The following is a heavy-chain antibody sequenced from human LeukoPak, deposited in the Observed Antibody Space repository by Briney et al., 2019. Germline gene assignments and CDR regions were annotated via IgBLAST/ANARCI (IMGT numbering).Heavy chain of an antibody. V-gene: IGHV3-7*01. CDR1: GFTFGNYW. CDR3: ARWAGVTDF. CDR2: IKQDGSEE. D-gene: IGHD5-18*01. Sequence: GSLRLSCAASGFTFGNYWMSWVRQAPGKGPEWVANIKQDGSEEYYVDAVKGRFTISRDNANNSLSLQMNSLRAEDTAVYYCARWAGVTDFWGQGTLVTVSS. J-gene: IGHJ4*02.